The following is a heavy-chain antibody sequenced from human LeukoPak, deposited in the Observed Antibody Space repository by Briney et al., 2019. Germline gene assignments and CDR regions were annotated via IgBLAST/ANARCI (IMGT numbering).Heavy chain of an antibody. Sequence: GGSLRLSCSASGFTFSSYWMSWVRQAPGKGLEWVANIKRDGSEKYYVDSVKGRFTISRDNAKNSLYLQMNSLRAEDTAVYYCARVTVTTDGGAFDIWGQGTMVTVSS. CDR3: ARVTVTTDGGAFDI. J-gene: IGHJ3*02. D-gene: IGHD4-11*01. CDR2: IKRDGSEK. V-gene: IGHV3-7*01. CDR1: GFTFSSYW.